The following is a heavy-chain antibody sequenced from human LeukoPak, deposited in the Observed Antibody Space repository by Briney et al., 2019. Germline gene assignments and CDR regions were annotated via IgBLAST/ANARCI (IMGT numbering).Heavy chain of an antibody. CDR1: GYTFTGYY. CDR3: ARNGKQQQLTRAKSGNYYYYMDV. CDR2: INPNSGGT. V-gene: IGHV1-2*02. J-gene: IGHJ6*03. D-gene: IGHD6-13*01. Sequence: ASVEVSCKASGYTFTGYYMHWVRQAPGQGLEWMGWINPNSGGTNYAQKFQGRVTMTRDTSISTAYMELSRLRSDDTAVYYCARNGKQQQLTRAKSGNYYYYMDVWGKGTTVTISS.